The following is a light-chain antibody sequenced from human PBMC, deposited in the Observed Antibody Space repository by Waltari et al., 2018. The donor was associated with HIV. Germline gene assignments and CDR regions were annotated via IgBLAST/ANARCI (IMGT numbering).Light chain of an antibody. CDR3: QSYDSSLSASV. CDR2: DNN. V-gene: IGLV1-40*01. Sequence: QSVLTQPPSVSGAPGQRVPVSCTGNTSNIRADYDIHWYQQVPGTAPKVVIYDNNNRPSGVPDRFSGSKSGASASLIIAGLQAEDEANYFCQSYDSSLSASVFGGGTKLTVL. CDR1: TSNIRADYD. J-gene: IGLJ3*02.